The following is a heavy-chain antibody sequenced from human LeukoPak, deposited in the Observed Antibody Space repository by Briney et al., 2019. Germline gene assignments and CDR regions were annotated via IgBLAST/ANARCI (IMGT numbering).Heavy chain of an antibody. D-gene: IGHD3-10*01. J-gene: IGHJ4*02. CDR2: MNPNSGNT. CDR3: ARSKLLWFGDKVFYYFDH. V-gene: IGHV1-8*03. CDR1: GYTFTSYD. Sequence: ASVKVSCKASGYTFTSYDINWVRQATGQGLEWMGWMNPNSGNTGYAQKFQGRVTITRNTSISTAYMELSSLRSEDTAVYYCARSKLLWFGDKVFYYFDHWGQGTLVTVSS.